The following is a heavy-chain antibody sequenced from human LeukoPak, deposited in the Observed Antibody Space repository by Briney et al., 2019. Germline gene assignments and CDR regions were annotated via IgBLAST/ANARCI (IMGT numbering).Heavy chain of an antibody. Sequence: GGSLRLSCAASGFTFSSYWMSWVRQAPGKGLEWVANIKQDGSEEYYVASMKGRFTISRDNARNSLYLHINSLRAEDTAVYYCARARLTSYYYYGMDVWGQGTTVTVSS. D-gene: IGHD2-21*02. CDR1: GFTFSSYW. CDR3: ARARLTSYYYYGMDV. CDR2: IKQDGSEE. V-gene: IGHV3-7*05. J-gene: IGHJ6*02.